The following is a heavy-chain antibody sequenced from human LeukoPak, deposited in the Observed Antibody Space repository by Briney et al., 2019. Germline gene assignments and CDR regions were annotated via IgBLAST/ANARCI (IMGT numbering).Heavy chain of an antibody. Sequence: GGSLRLSCAASGFTFSSYSMNWVRQAPGKGLEWVSSISSSSSYIYYADSVKGRFTISRDNAKNSLYLQMNSLRAEDTAVYYCARDRTYSSGWFGWFDPWGQGTLVTVSS. J-gene: IGHJ5*02. V-gene: IGHV3-21*01. CDR1: GFTFSSYS. CDR2: ISSSSSYI. D-gene: IGHD6-19*01. CDR3: ARDRTYSSGWFGWFDP.